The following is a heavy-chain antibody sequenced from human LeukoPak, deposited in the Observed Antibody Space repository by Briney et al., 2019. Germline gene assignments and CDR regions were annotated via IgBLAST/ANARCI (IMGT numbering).Heavy chain of an antibody. CDR3: AKSAPAAYYYDSSGYLGYFDY. J-gene: IGHJ4*02. D-gene: IGHD3-22*01. V-gene: IGHV3-23*01. CDR1: GFTFSSYD. Sequence: GSLRLSCAASGFTFSSYDMSWVRQAPGKGLEWVSAISGSGGSTYYADSVKGRFTISRDNSKNTLYLQMNSLRAEDTAVYYCAKSAPAAYYYDSSGYLGYFDYWGQGTLVTVSS. CDR2: ISGSGGST.